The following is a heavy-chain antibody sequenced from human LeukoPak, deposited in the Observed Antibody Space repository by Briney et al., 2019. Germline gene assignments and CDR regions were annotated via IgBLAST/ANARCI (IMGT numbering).Heavy chain of an antibody. CDR2: IYYSGST. CDR3: ARAPLPNCSGGSCYSEGAFDI. CDR1: GGSFSSYY. J-gene: IGHJ3*02. D-gene: IGHD2-15*01. V-gene: IGHV4-39*07. Sequence: SETLSLTCAVYGGSFSSYYWGWIRQPPGKGLEWIGSIYYSGSTYYNPSLKSRVTISVDTSKNQFSLKLSSVTAADTAVYYCARAPLPNCSGGSCYSEGAFDIWGQGTMVTVSS.